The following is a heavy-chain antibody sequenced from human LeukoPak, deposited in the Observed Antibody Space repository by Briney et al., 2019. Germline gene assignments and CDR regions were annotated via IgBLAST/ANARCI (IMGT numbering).Heavy chain of an antibody. CDR1: GYTFTGYY. D-gene: IGHD7-27*01. Sequence: ASVKVSCKASGYTFTGYYMHWVRQAPGQGLEWMGITNPSGGSTTYAQKFQGRVTMTRDTSTSTVYMELNNLRSEDTAVYYCARDRAPLTATAVGFDPWGQGSPVTVSS. V-gene: IGHV1-46*01. CDR2: TNPSGGST. J-gene: IGHJ5*02. CDR3: ARDRAPLTATAVGFDP.